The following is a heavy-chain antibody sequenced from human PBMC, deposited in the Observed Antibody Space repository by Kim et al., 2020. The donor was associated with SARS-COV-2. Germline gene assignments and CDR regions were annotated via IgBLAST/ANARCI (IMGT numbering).Heavy chain of an antibody. D-gene: IGHD3-10*01. Sequence: GGSLRLSCAASGFTFSSYGMHWVRQAPGKGLEWVAVISYDGSNKYYADSVKGRFTISRDNSKNTLYLQMNSLRAEDTAVYYCANSEYGSGSYYRPPRPPFDYWGQGTLVTVSS. V-gene: IGHV3-30*18. CDR2: ISYDGSNK. J-gene: IGHJ4*02. CDR1: GFTFSSYG. CDR3: ANSEYGSGSYYRPPRPPFDY.